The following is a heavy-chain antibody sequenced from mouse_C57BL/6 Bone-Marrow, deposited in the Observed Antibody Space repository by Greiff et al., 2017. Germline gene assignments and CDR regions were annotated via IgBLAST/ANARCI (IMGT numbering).Heavy chain of an antibody. D-gene: IGHD2-4*01. Sequence: QVQLQQSGPELVKPGASVKISCKASGYAFSSYWMNWVKQRPGTGLEWIGRIYPGDGDTNYNGKFKGKATLTADKSSSTAYMQLSSLTSEDSAVYFFSISYDYDGYYFDYWGQGTTLTVSS. J-gene: IGHJ2*01. CDR1: GYAFSSYW. CDR2: IYPGDGDT. CDR3: SISYDYDGYYFDY. V-gene: IGHV1-82*01.